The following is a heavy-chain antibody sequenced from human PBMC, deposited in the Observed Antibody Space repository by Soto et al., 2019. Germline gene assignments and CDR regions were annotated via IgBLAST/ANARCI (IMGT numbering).Heavy chain of an antibody. Sequence: SLRRAGAASVFTFDDYAMHWVRQAPGKGLEWVSGISWNSGSIGYADSVKGRFTISRDNAKNPLYLQMNSLRAEDTASYYCASTMNTWGQGTLVTVSS. D-gene: IGHD2-2*01. V-gene: IGHV3-9*01. CDR1: VFTFDDYA. CDR3: ASTMNT. CDR2: ISWNSGSI. J-gene: IGHJ5*02.